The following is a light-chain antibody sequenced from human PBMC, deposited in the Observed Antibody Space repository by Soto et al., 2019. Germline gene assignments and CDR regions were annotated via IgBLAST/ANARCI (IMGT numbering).Light chain of an antibody. CDR3: SSYSGSSTLV. CDR1: SSNVGCYNL. CDR2: EGN. J-gene: IGLJ2*01. V-gene: IGLV2-23*01. Sequence: QSALNQPASVSGSPGQSITISCTGTSSNVGCYNLVSWYQQHPGKAPKLMLSEGNKRPSGLPDRFSGSKSGNTASLTISGLQAEDEADYCCSSYSGSSTLVFGGGTKVTVL.